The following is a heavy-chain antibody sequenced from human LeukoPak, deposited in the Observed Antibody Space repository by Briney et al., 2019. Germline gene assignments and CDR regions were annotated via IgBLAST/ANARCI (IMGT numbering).Heavy chain of an antibody. CDR1: GFTFSSYG. CDR2: ISYDGSNK. Sequence: PGGSLRLSCAASGFTFSSYGMHWVRQAPGKGLEWAAVISYDGSNKYYADSVKGRFTISRDNSKNTLYLQVNSLRAEDTAVYYCAKDAIPLRYFDWFFDYWGQGTLVTVSS. D-gene: IGHD3-9*01. V-gene: IGHV3-30*18. J-gene: IGHJ4*02. CDR3: AKDAIPLRYFDWFFDY.